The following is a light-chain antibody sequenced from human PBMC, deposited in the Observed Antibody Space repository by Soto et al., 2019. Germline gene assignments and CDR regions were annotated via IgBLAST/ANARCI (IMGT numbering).Light chain of an antibody. Sequence: ALTQSAATLYLFPGERANLXCRASQSVSSNFLAWYQEKPGKDPRLLXXGASSRATGIQERLSGSGSGKDFTLNISRLEPEDFAVYYCRQYGRSLGFAFGGGTKVDIK. J-gene: IGKJ4*01. V-gene: IGKV3-20*01. CDR1: QSVSSNF. CDR3: RQYGRSLGFA. CDR2: GAS.